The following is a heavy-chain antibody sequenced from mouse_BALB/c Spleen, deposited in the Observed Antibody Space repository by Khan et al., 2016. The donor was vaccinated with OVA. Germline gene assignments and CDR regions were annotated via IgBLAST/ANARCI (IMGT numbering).Heavy chain of an antibody. D-gene: IGHD1-1*01. V-gene: IGHV1S136*01. Sequence: VQLKQSGPELVKPGASVKMSCKASGYTFTNYVMHWVKQKPGQGLEWIGYINPYNDGTKYNEKFKGKATLTSDKSSSTAYMELSSLTSEDSAVYYGARRGGDYYGNNSPPTMDYWGQGTSVTVSS. J-gene: IGHJ4*01. CDR2: INPYNDGT. CDR3: ARRGGDYYGNNSPPTMDY. CDR1: GYTFTNYV.